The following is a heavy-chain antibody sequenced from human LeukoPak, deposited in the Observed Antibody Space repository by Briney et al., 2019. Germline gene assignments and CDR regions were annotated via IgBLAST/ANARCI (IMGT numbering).Heavy chain of an antibody. V-gene: IGHV3-21*01. D-gene: IGHD2-2*01. CDR2: ISSSGNYI. Sequence: GGSLRLSCAASGFIFSSYNMNWVRQAPGKGLEWVSSISSSGNYIYYADSVKGRFTISRDNAKNSLNLQMNSLRVEDTAVYYCPRDPGYCVSTSCSADPFDYWGQGILVTVSS. CDR3: PRDPGYCVSTSCSADPFDY. CDR1: GFIFSSYN. J-gene: IGHJ4*02.